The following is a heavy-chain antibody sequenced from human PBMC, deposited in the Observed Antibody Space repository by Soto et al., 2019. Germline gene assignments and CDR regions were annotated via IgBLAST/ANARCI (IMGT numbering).Heavy chain of an antibody. CDR1: GGSISSSSYY. CDR2: IYYSGST. CDR3: ARSNGDYGDY. D-gene: IGHD4-17*01. V-gene: IGHV4-39*07. J-gene: IGHJ4*02. Sequence: SETLSLTCTVSGGSISSSSYYWGWIRQPPGKGLEWIGSIYYSGSTYYNPSLKSRVTMSVDTSKNQFSLKLTSVTAADTAVYYCARSNGDYGDYWSQGILITVSS.